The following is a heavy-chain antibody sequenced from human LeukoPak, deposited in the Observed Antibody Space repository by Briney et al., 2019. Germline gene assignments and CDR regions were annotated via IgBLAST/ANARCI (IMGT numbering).Heavy chain of an antibody. CDR3: ARSVVDTAMAKDY. V-gene: IGHV1-2*02. J-gene: IGHJ4*02. D-gene: IGHD5-18*01. CDR1: GYTFTGYY. Sequence: GASVKVSCEASGYTFTGYYMHWVRQAPGQGLEWMGWINPNSGGTNYAQKFQGRVTMTRDTSISTAYMELSRLRSDDTAVYYCARSVVDTAMAKDYWGQGTLVTVSS. CDR2: INPNSGGT.